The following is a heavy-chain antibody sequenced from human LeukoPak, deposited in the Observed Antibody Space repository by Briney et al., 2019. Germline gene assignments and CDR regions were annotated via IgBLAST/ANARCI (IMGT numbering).Heavy chain of an antibody. CDR3: ASPGGNGRLQFYHFDY. V-gene: IGHV4-39*01. Sequence: PSETLSLTCTVSGGSIGSASSYWAWIRQPPGKGLEWIGIMYYTGGTYYNPSLKSRVTISGDTSKNQFSLKLSSVTAADTAVYYCASPGGNGRLQFYHFDYWGQGTLVTVSS. CDR2: MYYTGGT. CDR1: GGSIGSASSY. D-gene: IGHD5-24*01. J-gene: IGHJ4*02.